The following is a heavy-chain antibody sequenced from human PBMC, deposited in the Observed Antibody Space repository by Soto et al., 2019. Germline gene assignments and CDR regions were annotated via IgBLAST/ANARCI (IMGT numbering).Heavy chain of an antibody. CDR3: ARQFDYESSGYYYAY. J-gene: IGHJ4*02. D-gene: IGHD3-22*01. CDR2: ITPMFGTA. V-gene: IGHV1-69*13. Sequence: SVKVSCKASGGTFSRYTISWVRQAPGQGLEWMGGITPMFGTANYAQKFQGRVTIAADESTSTAYMELSSPRSEDTAVYYCARQFDYESSGYYYAYWGQGTVVTVSS. CDR1: GGTFSRYT.